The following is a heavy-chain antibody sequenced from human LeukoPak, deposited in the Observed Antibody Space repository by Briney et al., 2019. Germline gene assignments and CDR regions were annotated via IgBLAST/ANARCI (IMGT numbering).Heavy chain of an antibody. CDR2: ITTGGPNT. D-gene: IGHD7-27*01. V-gene: IGHV3-23*01. Sequence: GGSLRLSCTASGFTFSSYTVSWVRQAPGKGLKWVSTITTGGPNTYYADSVKGRFTVSRDDSKNTLYLQMNSLRAEDTAVYYCAKDGGLWVSAHWGDSWGRGTLVTVSS. J-gene: IGHJ4*02. CDR1: GFTFSSYT. CDR3: AKDGGLWVSAHWGDS.